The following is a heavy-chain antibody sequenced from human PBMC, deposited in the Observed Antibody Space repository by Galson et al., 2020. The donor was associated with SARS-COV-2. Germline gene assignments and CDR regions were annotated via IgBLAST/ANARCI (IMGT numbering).Heavy chain of an antibody. CDR2: INPNSGGT. CDR1: GYTFTGYY. V-gene: IGHV1-2*02. J-gene: IGHJ6*02. Sequence: ASVKVSCKASGYTFTGYYMHWVRQAPGQGLEWMGWINPNSGGTNYAQKFQGRVTMTRDTSISTAYMELSRLRSDDTAVYYCARWGVGMVRGVMSYYYYGMDVWGQGTTVTVSS. CDR3: ARWGVGMVRGVMSYYYYGMDV. D-gene: IGHD3-10*01.